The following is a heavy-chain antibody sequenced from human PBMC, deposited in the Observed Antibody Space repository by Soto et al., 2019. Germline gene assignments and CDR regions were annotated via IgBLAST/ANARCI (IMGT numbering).Heavy chain of an antibody. J-gene: IGHJ4*02. D-gene: IGHD6-13*01. CDR3: ARGGGIVVAGTHLDY. CDR1: GFTFSSYA. Sequence: EVQLLESGGGLVQPGGSLRLSCAASGFTFSSYAMSWVRQAPGKGLEWVSGIGGSGAGTNYADSVKGGFTISRDNSKNSVYLQMSSLRAEDMGVYYGARGGGIVVAGTHLDYWGQGTLVTVSS. CDR2: IGGSGAGT. V-gene: IGHV3-23*01.